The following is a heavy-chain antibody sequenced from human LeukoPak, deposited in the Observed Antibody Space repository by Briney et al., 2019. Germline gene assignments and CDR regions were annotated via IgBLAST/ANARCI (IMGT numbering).Heavy chain of an antibody. V-gene: IGHV3-11*01. CDR2: ISSGGDIM. CDR3: ATNLIGAGEYFQQ. CDR1: GLRFSDYY. Sequence: PRGSLRLSCAASGLRFSDYYVSWIRQAPGKGLQWVSYISSGGDIMHYADSVKGRFTSSRDNAKNSGYLEMNSLGAEDTAVYYCATNLIGAGEYFQQWGQGTLVTVSS. D-gene: IGHD2/OR15-2a*01. J-gene: IGHJ1*01.